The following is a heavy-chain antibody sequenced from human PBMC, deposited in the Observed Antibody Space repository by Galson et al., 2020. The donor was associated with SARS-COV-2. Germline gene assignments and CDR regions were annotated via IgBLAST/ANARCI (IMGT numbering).Heavy chain of an antibody. CDR1: GFTFSSYA. Sequence: EGSLSLSCAASGFTFSSYAMSWVRQAPGKGLEWVSAISGSGGSTYYADSVKGRFTISRDNSKNTLYLQMNSLRAEDTAVYYCASPHCSSTSCYYYYGMDVWGQGTTVTVSS. D-gene: IGHD2-2*01. V-gene: IGHV3-23*01. CDR2: ISGSGGST. CDR3: ASPHCSSTSCYYYYGMDV. J-gene: IGHJ6*02.